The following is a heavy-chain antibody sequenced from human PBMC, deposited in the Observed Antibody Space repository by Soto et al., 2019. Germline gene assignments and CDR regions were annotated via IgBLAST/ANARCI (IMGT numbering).Heavy chain of an antibody. CDR2: IYYSGNT. Sequence: SETLSLTCTVSGGSISSGIYYWNWIRQFPGKGLEWIGYIYYSGNTYYNPSLRGRVTISVDTSKDQFSLNLNSATAADTAVYYCARGGYSYDLLYDGLEVWGQGTPVTVSS. V-gene: IGHV4-31*03. D-gene: IGHD5-18*01. J-gene: IGHJ6*02. CDR3: ARGGYSYDLLYDGLEV. CDR1: GGSISSGIYY.